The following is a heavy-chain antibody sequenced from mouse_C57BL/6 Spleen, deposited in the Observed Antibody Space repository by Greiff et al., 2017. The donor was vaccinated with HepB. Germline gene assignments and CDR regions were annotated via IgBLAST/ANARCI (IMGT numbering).Heavy chain of an antibody. D-gene: IGHD4-1*01. Sequence: QVQLQQPGAELVKPGASVKLSCKASGYTFTSYWMQWVKQRPGQGLEWIGEIDPSDSYTNYNQKFKGKATLTVDTSSSTAYMQRSSLTSEDSAVYYCARGLTGTRGYFDVWGTGTTVTVSS. CDR3: ARGLTGTRGYFDV. CDR1: GYTFTSYW. CDR2: IDPSDSYT. V-gene: IGHV1-50*01. J-gene: IGHJ1*03.